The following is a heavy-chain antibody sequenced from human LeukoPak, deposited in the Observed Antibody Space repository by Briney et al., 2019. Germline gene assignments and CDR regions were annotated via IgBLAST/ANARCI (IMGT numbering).Heavy chain of an antibody. CDR2: ISASGGST. J-gene: IGHJ4*02. D-gene: IGHD2-8*01. V-gene: IGHV3-23*01. Sequence: PGGSLRLSCAASGFTFSSYAMSWVRQAPGKGLEWVSAISASGGSTYYADSVKRRFTISRDNPKNTLYLQMNSLRAEDTAVYYCAKVGVPFDSWGQGTLVTVSS. CDR1: GFTFSSYA. CDR3: AKVGVPFDS.